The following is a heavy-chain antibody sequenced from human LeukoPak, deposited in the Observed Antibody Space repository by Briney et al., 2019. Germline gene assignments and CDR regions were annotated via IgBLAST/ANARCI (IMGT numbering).Heavy chain of an antibody. Sequence: PGGSLRLSCAASGFTFSSYAMSWVRQAPVKGLEWVSAISGSGGSTYYADSVKGRFTISRDNSKNTLYLQMNSLRAEDTAVYYCAPDSSGYYYDTKNDYWGQGTLVTVSS. CDR3: APDSSGYYYDTKNDY. V-gene: IGHV3-23*01. CDR1: GFTFSSYA. J-gene: IGHJ4*02. CDR2: ISGSGGST. D-gene: IGHD3-22*01.